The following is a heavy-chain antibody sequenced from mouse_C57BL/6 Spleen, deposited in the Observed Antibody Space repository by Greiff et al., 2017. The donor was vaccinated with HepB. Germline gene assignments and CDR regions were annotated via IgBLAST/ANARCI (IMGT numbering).Heavy chain of an antibody. V-gene: IGHV1-53*01. CDR3: ARDDYYAMDY. CDR1: GYTFTSYW. J-gene: IGHJ4*01. Sequence: QVQLQQPGAELVKPGASVKMSCKASGYTFTSYWITWVKQRPGQGLEWIGNINPSNGGTNYNEKFKSKATLTVDRSSSTAYMQLSSLTSEDSAVYYCARDDYYAMDYWGQGTSVTVSS. CDR2: INPSNGGT.